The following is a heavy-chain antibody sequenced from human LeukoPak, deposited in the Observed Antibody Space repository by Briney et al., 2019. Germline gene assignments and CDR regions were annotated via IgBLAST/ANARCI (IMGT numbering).Heavy chain of an antibody. J-gene: IGHJ4*02. CDR3: VVGGSPGY. Sequence: GGSLRLPCAASGLAFSAYKMHWVRQAPRKGLVWVSRISTDGYTTDYADFVQGRFTASRDNTKNTWSLEMNSLRAEDTAVYYCVVGGSPGYWGQGTLVTVSS. CDR2: ISTDGYTT. V-gene: IGHV3-74*01. D-gene: IGHD2-15*01. CDR1: GLAFSAYK.